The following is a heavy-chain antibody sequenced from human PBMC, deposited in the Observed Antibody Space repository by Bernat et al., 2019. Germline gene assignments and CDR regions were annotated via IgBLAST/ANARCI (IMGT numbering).Heavy chain of an antibody. J-gene: IGHJ6*03. V-gene: IGHV3-49*04. D-gene: IGHD3-3*01. CDR3: TREVTFWSGYQSYYYYYYMDV. Sequence: EVQLVESGGGLVQPGRSLRLSCTASGFTFGDYAMSWVRQAPGKGLEWVGFIRSKAYGGTTEYAASVKGRFTISIDDSKRIDYLQMNSLKTEDTAVYYCTREVTFWSGYQSYYYYYYMDVWGKGTTVTVSS. CDR1: GFTFGDYA. CDR2: IRSKAYGGTT.